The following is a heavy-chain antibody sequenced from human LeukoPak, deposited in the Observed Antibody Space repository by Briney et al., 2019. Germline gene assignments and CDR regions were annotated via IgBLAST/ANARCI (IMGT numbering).Heavy chain of an antibody. V-gene: IGHV1-8*01. CDR2: MNPNSGNR. CDR3: ARAIRIAAAVNYYYYMDV. CDR1: GYTFTSYD. J-gene: IGHJ6*03. Sequence: GASAKVSCKASGYTFTSYDINWGLQATGQGLEWMGWMNPNSGNRGYAQKFQGRVTMTRNTSISTAYMDLSSLRSEDTAVSYCARAIRIAAAVNYYYYMDVWGKGTTVTASS. D-gene: IGHD6-13*01.